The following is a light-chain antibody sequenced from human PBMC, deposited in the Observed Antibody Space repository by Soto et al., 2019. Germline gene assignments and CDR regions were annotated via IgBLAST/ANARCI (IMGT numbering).Light chain of an antibody. CDR3: QQYGSSPRT. CDR1: QSVSSNY. J-gene: IGKJ2*02. Sequence: IVLTQSPGTLSLSPGERATLSCRASQSVSSNYLAWYQQKPGQGPRLLIFGASSRLTGIPDRFSGSGSGTDFTLTSSRLEPEDVGVYYCQQYGSSPRTFGQGTKVEIK. CDR2: GAS. V-gene: IGKV3-20*01.